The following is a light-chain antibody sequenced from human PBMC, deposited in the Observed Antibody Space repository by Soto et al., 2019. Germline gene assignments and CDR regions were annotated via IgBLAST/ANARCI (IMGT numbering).Light chain of an antibody. CDR1: QSVDSN. J-gene: IGKJ1*01. CDR2: GAS. CDR3: QQYDSWPPWT. V-gene: IGKV3-15*01. Sequence: EIVLTQSPATLSVSSGERATLSCRASQSVDSNLVWYQQKPGQAPRLVIYGASTTVTGIPARFRGSGSGTEFTLTISNLQSEDSAVYYCQQYDSWPPWTFGQGTKVEI.